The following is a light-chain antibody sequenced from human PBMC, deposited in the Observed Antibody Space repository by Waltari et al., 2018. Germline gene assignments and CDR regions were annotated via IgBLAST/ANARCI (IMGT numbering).Light chain of an antibody. Sequence: IVFTPTPGTLSLSPGDRATLPCRASQSVRRTLAWYQQKPGQAPSLVIYGASIRATGIPDRFSGSGSGTDFSLTISRLEPEDFAVYYCQHYVALPVTFGQGTKVEIK. J-gene: IGKJ1*01. CDR2: GAS. CDR1: QSVRRT. CDR3: QHYVALPVT. V-gene: IGKV3-20*01.